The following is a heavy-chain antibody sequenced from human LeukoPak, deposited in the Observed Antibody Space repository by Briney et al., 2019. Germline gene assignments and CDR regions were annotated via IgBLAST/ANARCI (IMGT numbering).Heavy chain of an antibody. J-gene: IGHJ6*02. Sequence: SETLSLTCAVYGGSFSGYYWSWIRQPPGKGLEWIGEINHSGSTNYNPSLKSRVTISVDTSKNQFSLKLSSVTAADTAVYYCARAAPKYYYDSSGYYSRYYYYGMDVWGQGTTVTVSS. V-gene: IGHV4-34*01. CDR3: ARAAPKYYYDSSGYYSRYYYYGMDV. D-gene: IGHD3-22*01. CDR2: INHSGST. CDR1: GGSFSGYY.